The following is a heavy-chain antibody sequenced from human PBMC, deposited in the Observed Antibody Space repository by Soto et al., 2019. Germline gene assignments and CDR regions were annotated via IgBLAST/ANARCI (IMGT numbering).Heavy chain of an antibody. CDR3: ARGLYSGGHYFDY. CDR2: IYSGGST. V-gene: IGHV3-66*01. J-gene: IGHJ4*02. Sequence: EVQLVESGGGLVQPGGSLRLSCAASGFTVSSNYMSWVRQAPGKGLEWVSVIYSGGSTYYADSVKGRFTISRDNSKNTLYLQMNSLRAEDTAVYYCARGLYSGGHYFDYWGQGNLVTVSS. D-gene: IGHD5-12*01. CDR1: GFTVSSNY.